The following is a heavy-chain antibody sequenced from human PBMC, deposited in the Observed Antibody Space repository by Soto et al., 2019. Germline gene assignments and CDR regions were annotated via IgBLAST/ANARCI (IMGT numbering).Heavy chain of an antibody. CDR1: GFTFSSYS. CDR3: ARDQTDYYGSGNWFDP. CDR2: ISSSSSTI. Sequence: GGSLRLSCAASGFTFSSYSMHWVRQAPGKGLEWVSYISSSSSTIYYADSVKGRFTISRDNAKKSLYLQMNSLRDEDTAVYYCARDQTDYYGSGNWFDPSGPGTMVTVYS. V-gene: IGHV3-48*02. J-gene: IGHJ5*02. D-gene: IGHD3-10*01.